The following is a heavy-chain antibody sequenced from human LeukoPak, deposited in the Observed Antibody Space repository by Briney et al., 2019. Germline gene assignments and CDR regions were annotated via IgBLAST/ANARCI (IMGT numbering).Heavy chain of an antibody. D-gene: IGHD5-18*01. J-gene: IGHJ4*02. CDR3: GYSYGLDFDY. CDR2: INHNGST. CDR1: GGSFSGYY. V-gene: IGHV4-34*01. Sequence: PSETLSLTCAVYGGSFSGYYWSWIRQPPGKGLEWIGEINHNGSTNYNPSLKSRVTISVDTSKNQFSLKLSSVTAADTAVYYCGYSYGLDFDYWGQGTLVTVSS.